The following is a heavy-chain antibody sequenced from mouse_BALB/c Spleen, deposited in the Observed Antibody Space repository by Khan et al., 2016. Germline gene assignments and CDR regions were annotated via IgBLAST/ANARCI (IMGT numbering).Heavy chain of an antibody. J-gene: IGHJ2*01. CDR1: AFSLTSYS. CDR3: ARGGILYFDY. Sequence: QVQLKESGPGLVQPSQSLSITCTVSAFSLTSYSIHWVHQSPGKGLEWLGVIWSGGSTDYNAAFISRLSISKDNSKSQVFFKMNSLQANDTAMYYCARGGILYFDYWGQGTTLTVSS. V-gene: IGHV2-2*02. CDR2: IWSGGST.